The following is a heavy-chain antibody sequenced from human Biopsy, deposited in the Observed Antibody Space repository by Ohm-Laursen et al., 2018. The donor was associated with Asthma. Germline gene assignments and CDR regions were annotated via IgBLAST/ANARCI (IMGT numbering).Heavy chain of an antibody. CDR2: ISVYNGNT. CDR1: GFHFNSAG. Sequence: ASVDVCCKTSGFHFNSAGITWVRQAPGQGLGWMGWISVYNGNTKVAQKLQDRVTMITDTSTSTAYMELRSLRSDDTAVYFCARAVDYSHYYGIDVWGQGTTVTVS. D-gene: IGHD3-10*01. CDR3: ARAVDYSHYYGIDV. J-gene: IGHJ6*02. V-gene: IGHV1-18*01.